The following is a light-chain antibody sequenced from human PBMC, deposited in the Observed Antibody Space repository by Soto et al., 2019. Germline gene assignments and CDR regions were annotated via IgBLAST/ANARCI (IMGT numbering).Light chain of an antibody. J-gene: IGKJ1*01. Sequence: DIQMTQSPSAMSASVGDRVVITCRASQGLNNYLAWFQHKPGKVPKLLIYDASSLESGVPSRFSGSGSGTEFTLTISSLQPDDFATYYCQQYNSYWTFGQGTKVDIK. CDR2: DAS. CDR1: QGLNNY. CDR3: QQYNSYWT. V-gene: IGKV1-17*03.